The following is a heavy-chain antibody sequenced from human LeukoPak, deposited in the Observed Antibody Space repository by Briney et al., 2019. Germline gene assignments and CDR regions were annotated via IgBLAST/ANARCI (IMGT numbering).Heavy chain of an antibody. CDR2: ITPSATYI. CDR1: GXTFSDSD. CDR3: ARNLNSTIAVAGSDY. Sequence: PGRSLRLSCAASGXTFSDSDMEWVRQAPGKGLEWVSSITPSATYIYYADSVRGRFTVSRDAAKNSLYLQMSSLTAEDTALYNCARNLNSTIAVAGSDYWGQGTLVTVSS. J-gene: IGHJ4*02. V-gene: IGHV3-21*01. D-gene: IGHD6-19*01.